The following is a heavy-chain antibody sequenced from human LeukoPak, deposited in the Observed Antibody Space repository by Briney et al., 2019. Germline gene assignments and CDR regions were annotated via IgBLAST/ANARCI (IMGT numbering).Heavy chain of an antibody. CDR1: GFTFSSYG. CDR3: AKNGDRGAYCSGGTCYPYYYYYMDV. D-gene: IGHD2-15*01. V-gene: IGHV3-23*01. CDR2: ISTTGGTT. J-gene: IGHJ6*03. Sequence: GGSLRLSCAASGFTFSSYGMSWVRQAPGRGLEWVSAISTTGGTTYCADSVRGRFTISRDNSRNTLYLQMNSLRAEDTAIYYCAKNGDRGAYCSGGTCYPYYYYYMDVWGKGTTVTISS.